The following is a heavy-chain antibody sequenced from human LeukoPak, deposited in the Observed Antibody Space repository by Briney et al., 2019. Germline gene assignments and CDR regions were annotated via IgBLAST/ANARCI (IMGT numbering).Heavy chain of an antibody. CDR1: GDSLTTHF. CDR3: ARRMATVTDAFDI. CDR2: VFHSGTT. Sequence: SETLSLTCNVSGDSLTTHFWSWIRQTPGKGLEWIGYVFHSGTTNYSPSLKSRVTISLDTSKKQFYLRLASVTAADTAVYYCARRMATVTDAFDIWGRGTMVSVSS. J-gene: IGHJ3*02. D-gene: IGHD5-24*01. V-gene: IGHV4-59*08.